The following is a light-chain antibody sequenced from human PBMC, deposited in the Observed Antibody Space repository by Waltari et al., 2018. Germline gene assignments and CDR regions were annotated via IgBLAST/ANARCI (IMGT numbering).Light chain of an antibody. J-gene: IGKJ4*01. CDR3: QQSYSTPPD. Sequence: DIQMTQSPSSLSASVGDRVTITCRASQSISSYLNWYQQKPGKAPKLLIYAASSLQSGVPSRFSGSGSGTDFTLTISSLQPEDFATYYCQQSYSTPPDFGGGTKVEIK. CDR1: QSISSY. V-gene: IGKV1-39*01. CDR2: AAS.